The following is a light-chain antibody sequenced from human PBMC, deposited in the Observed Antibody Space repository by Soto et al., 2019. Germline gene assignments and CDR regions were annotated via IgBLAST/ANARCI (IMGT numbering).Light chain of an antibody. J-gene: IGKJ5*01. CDR3: QQRSNWPPT. CDR2: DAS. V-gene: IGKV3D-20*02. CDR1: QSVSSNY. Sequence: EIVLTPSPATLSLSPGERATLSCGASQSVSSNYLAEYQQKPGLAPRLLIYDASTRATGIPDRFSGSGSGTDFTLTISSLEPGDCAVYYCQQRSNWPPTFGQGTRLEIK.